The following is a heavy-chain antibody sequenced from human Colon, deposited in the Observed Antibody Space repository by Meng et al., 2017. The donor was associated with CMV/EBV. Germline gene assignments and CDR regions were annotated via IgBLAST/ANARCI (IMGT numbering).Heavy chain of an antibody. D-gene: IGHD2-21*01. CDR1: GAFIRGFY. CDR2: VYNSVST. V-gene: IGHV4-4*08. J-gene: IGHJ4*02. CDR3: ARDPAGMVMPAARGYFDS. Sequence: SETLSLTCTVSGAFIRGFYWNWIRQAPGKGLEWIGYVYNSVSTNYNPSLKSRVTISADTSKNQFSLRLTAVTAADTAVYYCARDPAGMVMPAARGYFDSWGQGRLVTVSS.